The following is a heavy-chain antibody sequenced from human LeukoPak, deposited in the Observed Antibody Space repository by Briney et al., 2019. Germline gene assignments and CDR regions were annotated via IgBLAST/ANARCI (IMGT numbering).Heavy chain of an antibody. V-gene: IGHV1-2*02. Sequence: GASVKVSCKASGYTFTGYYMHWVRQAPGQGLEWMGWINPNSGGTNYAQKFKGRVTMTRDTAISTAYMESSWLRSDYTTVYYCARDDSSGPQVYWGQGTLVTVSS. CDR1: GYTFTGYY. D-gene: IGHD3-22*01. J-gene: IGHJ4*02. CDR2: INPNSGGT. CDR3: ARDDSSGPQVY.